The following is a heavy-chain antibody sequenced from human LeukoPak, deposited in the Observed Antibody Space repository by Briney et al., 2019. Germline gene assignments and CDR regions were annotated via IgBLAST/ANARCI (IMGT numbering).Heavy chain of an antibody. Sequence: GGSLRLPCAASGFTFSSYGMYWVRQTPGKGLEWVAVIRYDGSNQYYADSVKGRFTISRDNSKNTLSLQMNSLKTEDTAVYYCAKDMGYNSGWTRIDYWGQGTLVTVSS. CDR3: AKDMGYNSGWTRIDY. D-gene: IGHD6-19*01. V-gene: IGHV3-30*02. CDR1: GFTFSSYG. CDR2: IRYDGSNQ. J-gene: IGHJ4*02.